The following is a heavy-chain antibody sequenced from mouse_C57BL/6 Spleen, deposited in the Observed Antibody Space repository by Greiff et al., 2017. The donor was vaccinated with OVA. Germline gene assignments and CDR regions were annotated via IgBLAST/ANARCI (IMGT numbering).Heavy chain of an antibody. CDR2: INPSTGGT. J-gene: IGHJ1*03. V-gene: IGHV1-42*01. CDR3: ARYEYGSRGWCFDD. D-gene: IGHD1-1*01. Sequence: VQLQQSGPELVKPGASVKISCKASGYSFTGYYMNWVKQSPEKSLEWIGEINPSTGGTTYNQKFKAKATLTVDKSSSTAYMQLKSLTSEASAVYYCARYEYGSRGWCFDDWGTGTTVTVSA. CDR1: GYSFTGYY.